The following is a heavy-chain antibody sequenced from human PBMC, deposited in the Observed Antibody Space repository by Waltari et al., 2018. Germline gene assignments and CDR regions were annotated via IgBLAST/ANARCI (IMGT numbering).Heavy chain of an antibody. CDR3: ARESTTMVRGVGYYYYGKDV. CDR1: GFPFSSYW. J-gene: IGHJ6*02. Sequence: EVQLVESGGGLVQPGGSLRLSCAASGFPFSSYWLHWVGQAPGKGLVWVSRISSDGSRTSYADSVKGRFTISRDNAKNTLYLQMNSLRAEDTALYYCARESTTMVRGVGYYYYGKDVWGQGTTVTVSS. D-gene: IGHD3-10*01. CDR2: ISSDGSRT. V-gene: IGHV3-74*01.